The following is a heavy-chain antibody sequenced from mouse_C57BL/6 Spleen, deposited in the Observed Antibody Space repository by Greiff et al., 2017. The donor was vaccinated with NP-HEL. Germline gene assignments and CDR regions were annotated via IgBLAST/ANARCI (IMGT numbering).Heavy chain of an antibody. D-gene: IGHD3-2*02. CDR3: ARSTAQSVFDY. J-gene: IGHJ2*01. CDR2: IDPSDSYT. CDR1: GYTFTSYW. Sequence: VKLQQPGAELVKPGASVKLSCTASGYTFTSYWMQWVKQRPGQGLEWIGEIDPSDSYTNYNQKFKGKATLTVDTSSSTAYMQLSSLTSEDSAVYYCARSTAQSVFDYWGQGTTLTVSS. V-gene: IGHV1-50*01.